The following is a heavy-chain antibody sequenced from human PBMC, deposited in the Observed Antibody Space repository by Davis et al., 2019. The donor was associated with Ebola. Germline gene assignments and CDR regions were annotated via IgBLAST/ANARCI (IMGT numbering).Heavy chain of an antibody. V-gene: IGHV1-18*01. J-gene: IGHJ5*02. CDR3: ARGPLYSSRGWFDP. CDR2: ISAYNGNT. D-gene: IGHD6-19*01. CDR1: GYTFTSYG. Sequence: ASVKVSCKASGYTFTSYGISWVRQAPGQGLEWMGWISAYNGNTNYAQKLQGRVTMTTDTSTSTAYMELRSLRSEDTAVYYCARGPLYSSRGWFDPWGQGTLVTVSS.